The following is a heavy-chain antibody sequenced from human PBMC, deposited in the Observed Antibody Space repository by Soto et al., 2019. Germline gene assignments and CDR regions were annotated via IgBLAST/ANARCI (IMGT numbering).Heavy chain of an antibody. V-gene: IGHV4-30-4*01. Sequence: QVQLQESGPGLVKPSQTLSLTCTVSGGSISSGDYYWSWIRQPPGKGLEWIGYIYYSGSTYYNPSLKSRVTISVDTSKNQFSLKLSSVTAADTAVYYCARDLRFLEWLTDPFDPWGQGTLVTVSS. CDR2: IYYSGST. CDR3: ARDLRFLEWLTDPFDP. CDR1: GGSISSGDYY. J-gene: IGHJ5*02. D-gene: IGHD3-3*01.